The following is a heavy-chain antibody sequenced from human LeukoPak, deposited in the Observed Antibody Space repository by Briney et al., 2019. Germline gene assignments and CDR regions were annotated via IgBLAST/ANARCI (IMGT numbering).Heavy chain of an antibody. CDR2: IYTSGST. CDR3: ARLGDSSGTSAFDI. D-gene: IGHD3-22*01. CDR1: GGAISSYY. J-gene: IGHJ3*02. Sequence: PSETLSLTCTVSGGAISSYYMSWIRQPAGKGLEWIGRIYTSGSTNYNPSLKSRVTISVGKSKNQFSLKLSSMTAADTAVYYCARLGDSSGTSAFDISGEGAMVTVSS. V-gene: IGHV4-4*07.